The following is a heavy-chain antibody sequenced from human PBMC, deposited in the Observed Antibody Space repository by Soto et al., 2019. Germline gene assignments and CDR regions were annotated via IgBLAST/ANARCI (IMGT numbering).Heavy chain of an antibody. V-gene: IGHV4-30-2*05. Sequence: SETLSLTCAVSGGSISSGGYSWSRIRQPPWKGLEWIGYIYYSGSTNYNPSLKSRVTISVDTSKNQFSLKLSSVTAADTAVYYCARGGGYCSSTSCYYYYYYGMDVWGQGTTVTGSS. J-gene: IGHJ6*02. CDR3: ARGGGYCSSTSCYYYYYYGMDV. CDR1: GGSISSGGYS. D-gene: IGHD2-2*01. CDR2: IYYSGST.